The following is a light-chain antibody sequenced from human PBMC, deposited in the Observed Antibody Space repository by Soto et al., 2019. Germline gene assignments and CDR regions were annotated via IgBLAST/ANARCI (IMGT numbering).Light chain of an antibody. CDR2: NNN. CDR3: QSYDSGLSSWV. J-gene: IGLJ3*02. CDR1: RSNIGAGYD. Sequence: QSVLTQPPSVSGAPGQKGTIACTGTRSNIGAGYDVHWYQQVPGRAPKVLIYNNNNRPSGVPDRFSGSQSGASASLAITGLQAEDEADYHCQSYDSGLSSWVFGGGTKLTVL. V-gene: IGLV1-40*01.